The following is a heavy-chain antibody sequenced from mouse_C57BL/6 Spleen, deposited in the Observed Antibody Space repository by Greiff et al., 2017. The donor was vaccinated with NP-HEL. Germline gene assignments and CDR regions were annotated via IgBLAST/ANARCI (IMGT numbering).Heavy chain of an antibody. Sequence: QVQLQQPGAELVKPGASVKLSCKASGYTFTSYWMHWVKQRPGQGLEWIGMIHPNSGSTNYNEKFKSKATLTVDKSSSTAYMQLSSLTSEDSAVYYCARAYDGSSSDYWGQGTTLTVSS. CDR2: IHPNSGST. D-gene: IGHD1-1*01. CDR1: GYTFTSYW. CDR3: ARAYDGSSSDY. V-gene: IGHV1-64*01. J-gene: IGHJ2*01.